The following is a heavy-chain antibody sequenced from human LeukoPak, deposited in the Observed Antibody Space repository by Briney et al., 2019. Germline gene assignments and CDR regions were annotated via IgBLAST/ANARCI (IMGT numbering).Heavy chain of an antibody. Sequence: SQTLSLTCTVSGGSISSGGYYWSWIRQHPGKGLEWIGYIYYSGSTYYNPSLKSRVTISVDTSKNQFSLKLSSVTAADTAVYYCARKTQIGGGRDWFDPLGQGTLVTVSS. CDR2: IYYSGST. CDR1: GGSISSGGYY. V-gene: IGHV4-31*03. CDR3: ARKTQIGGGRDWFDP. D-gene: IGHD3-16*01. J-gene: IGHJ5*01.